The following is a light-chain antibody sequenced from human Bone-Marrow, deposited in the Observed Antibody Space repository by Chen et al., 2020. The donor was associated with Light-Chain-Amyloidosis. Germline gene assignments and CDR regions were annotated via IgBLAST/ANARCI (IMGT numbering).Light chain of an antibody. CDR1: QTISSNY. J-gene: IGKJ4*01. CDR3: QQYGTSPRT. Sequence: EIVLTQSPGTLSLFPGEGANLSCRASQTISSNYLTWYQQKFGQAPRLLIYGSSSRATGIPDRFTGSGSGTDFTRTSNRLEPEDFAMYDCQQYGTSPRTVGGGTKEEIK. V-gene: IGKV3-20*01. CDR2: GSS.